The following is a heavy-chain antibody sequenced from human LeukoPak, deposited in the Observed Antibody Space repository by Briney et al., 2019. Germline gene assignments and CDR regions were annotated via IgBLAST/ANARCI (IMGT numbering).Heavy chain of an antibody. CDR1: GFTFSSYS. D-gene: IGHD2-2*01. CDR3: AKDSCSSTSCYFYDY. CDR2: ISSSSSYI. Sequence: GGSLRLSCAASGFTFSSYSMNWVRQAPGKGLEWVSSISSSSSYIYYADSVKGRFTISRDNAENSLYLQMNSLRAEDMALYYCAKDSCSSTSCYFYDYWGQGTLVTVSS. V-gene: IGHV3-21*04. J-gene: IGHJ4*02.